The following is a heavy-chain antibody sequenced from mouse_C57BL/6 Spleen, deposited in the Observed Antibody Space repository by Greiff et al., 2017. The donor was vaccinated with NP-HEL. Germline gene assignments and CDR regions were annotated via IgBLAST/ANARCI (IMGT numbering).Heavy chain of an antibody. D-gene: IGHD2-5*01. Sequence: QVQLKQPGAELVMPGASVKLSCKASGYTFTSYWMHWVKPRPGQGLEWIGEIDPSDSYTNYNQKFKGKSTLTVDKSSSTAYMQLSSLTSEDSAVYYCARRSSNHHSDYAMDYWGQGTSVTVSS. CDR2: IDPSDSYT. CDR3: ARRSSNHHSDYAMDY. CDR1: GYTFTSYW. J-gene: IGHJ4*01. V-gene: IGHV1-69*01.